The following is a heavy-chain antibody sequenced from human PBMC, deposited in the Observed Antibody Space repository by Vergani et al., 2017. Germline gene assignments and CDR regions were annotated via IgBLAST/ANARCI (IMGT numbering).Heavy chain of an antibody. CDR1: GFTFDDYA. Sequence: EVQLVESGGGLVQPGRSLRLSCAASGFTFDDYAMHWVRQAPGKGLEWVPGISWNSGSIGYADSVKGRFTISRDNAKNSLYLQMNSLRAEDPALYYCAKDWYYGAASYLDYWGQGTLVTVSS. J-gene: IGHJ4*02. D-gene: IGHD3-10*01. CDR2: ISWNSGSI. V-gene: IGHV3-9*01. CDR3: AKDWYYGAASYLDY.